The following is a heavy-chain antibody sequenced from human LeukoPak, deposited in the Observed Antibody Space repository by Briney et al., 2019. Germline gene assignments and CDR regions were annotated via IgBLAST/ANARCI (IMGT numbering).Heavy chain of an antibody. CDR3: AREPKPMTTVASDRFDP. CDR2: IYYSGST. V-gene: IGHV4-39*02. D-gene: IGHD4-23*01. J-gene: IGHJ5*02. CDR1: GVSISSSSSY. Sequence: SETLSLTCTVSGVSISSSSSYWGWIRQPPGKGLEWIGSIYYSGSTYYNPSLKSRVTISVDTSKNQFSLKLSSVTAADTAVYYCAREPKPMTTVASDRFDPWGQGTLVTVSS.